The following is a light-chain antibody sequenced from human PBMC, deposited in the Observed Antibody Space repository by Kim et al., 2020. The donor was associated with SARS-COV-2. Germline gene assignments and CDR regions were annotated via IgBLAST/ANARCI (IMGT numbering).Light chain of an antibody. J-gene: IGKJ4*01. CDR1: QSVSSN. CDR2: GAS. V-gene: IGKV3-15*01. Sequence: VLPGEMAPLSCRACQSVSSNLAWYRQKPGQAPRLLIYGASTRATGIPARFSGSGSGTEFTLTISSLQSEDFAVYYCQQYNNWPPIFGGGTKVDIK. CDR3: QQYNNWPPI.